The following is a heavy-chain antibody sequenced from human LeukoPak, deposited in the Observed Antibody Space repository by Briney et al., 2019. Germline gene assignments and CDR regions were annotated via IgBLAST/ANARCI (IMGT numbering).Heavy chain of an antibody. CDR1: GFTFSSYS. Sequence: AGGSLRLSCAATGFTFSSYSMTWVRQTPGKGLEWVSSISSGSSYIYYADSVKGRFTISRDNAKNLLYLQMNSLRAEDTAVYYCARDFRTQLDGYSPPYHFDYWGQGTLVTVSS. CDR3: ARDFRTQLDGYSPPYHFDY. CDR2: ISSGSSYI. D-gene: IGHD5-24*01. J-gene: IGHJ4*02. V-gene: IGHV3-21*01.